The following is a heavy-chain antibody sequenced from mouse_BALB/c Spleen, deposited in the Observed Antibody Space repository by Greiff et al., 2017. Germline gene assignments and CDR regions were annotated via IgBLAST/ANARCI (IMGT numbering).Heavy chain of an antibody. CDR3: VGYYGNYYAMDY. V-gene: IGHV1-77*01. Sequence: QVQLKESGPELVKPGASVKMSCKASGYTFTDYVISWVKQRTGQGLEWIGEIYPGSGSTYYNEKFKGKATLTADKSSNTAYMQLSSLTSEDSAVYFCVGYYGNYYAMDYWGQGTSVTVSS. J-gene: IGHJ4*01. CDR1: GYTFTDYV. CDR2: IYPGSGST. D-gene: IGHD2-1*01.